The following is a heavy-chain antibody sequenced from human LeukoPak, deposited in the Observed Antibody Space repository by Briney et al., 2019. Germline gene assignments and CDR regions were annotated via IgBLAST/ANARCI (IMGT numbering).Heavy chain of an antibody. V-gene: IGHV4-38-2*01. CDR3: ARGRTTPVYNWFDP. CDR2: IYHSGST. Sequence: SETLSLTCAVSGYSISSGYYWGWIRQPPGKGLEWIGSIYHSGSTYYNPSLKSRVTISVGTSKNQFSLKLSSVTAADTAVYYCARGRTTPVYNWFDPWGQGTLVTVSS. CDR1: GYSISSGYY. D-gene: IGHD2-2*01. J-gene: IGHJ5*02.